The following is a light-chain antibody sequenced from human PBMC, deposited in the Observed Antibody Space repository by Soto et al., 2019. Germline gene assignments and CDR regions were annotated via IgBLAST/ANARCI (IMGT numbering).Light chain of an antibody. CDR2: EVY. CDR3: QSYDNSLLAYV. CDR1: SSDVGGYNY. Sequence: QSALTQPPSASGSPGQSVTISCTGTSSDVGGYNYVSWYQHHPGKAPKLIIYEVYKRPSGVPDRFSGSKSVNTASLTVSGLQAEDAADYYCQSYDNSLLAYVFGGGTKLTVL. J-gene: IGLJ2*01. V-gene: IGLV2-8*01.